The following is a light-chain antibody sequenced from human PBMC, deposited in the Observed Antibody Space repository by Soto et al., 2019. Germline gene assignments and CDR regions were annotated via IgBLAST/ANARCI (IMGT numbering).Light chain of an antibody. CDR1: QGISSY. J-gene: IGKJ1*01. V-gene: IGKV1-8*01. CDR3: QQYYSYPRT. Sequence: AIRMTQSPSSLSASTGDRDTITCRASQGISSYLAWYQQKPGQAPKLLIYAASTLQSGVPSRFSGSGSGTYFTLTISCLQSEGFATYYCQQYYSYPRTFGQGTKVEIK. CDR2: AAS.